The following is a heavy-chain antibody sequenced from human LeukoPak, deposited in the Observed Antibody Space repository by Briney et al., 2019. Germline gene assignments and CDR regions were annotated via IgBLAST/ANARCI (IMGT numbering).Heavy chain of an antibody. CDR1: GNYW. D-gene: IGHD1-7*01. CDR3: AKTLSWNFKVTDY. CDR2: INSDGSWT. V-gene: IGHV3-74*01. Sequence: GGSLRLSCAASGNYWMHWVRQVPGKGLVWVSHINSDGSWTSYADSVKGRFTISRDNSKNTLYLQMNSLRAEDTAVYYCAKTLSWNFKVTDYWGQGTLVTVSS. J-gene: IGHJ4*02.